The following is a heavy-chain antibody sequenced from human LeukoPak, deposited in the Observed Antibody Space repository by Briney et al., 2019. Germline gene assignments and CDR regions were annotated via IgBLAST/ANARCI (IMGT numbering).Heavy chain of an antibody. CDR1: GGSFSGYY. J-gene: IGHJ1*01. CDR2: INHSGSS. V-gene: IGHV4-34*01. CDR3: ARGEDGDYYFQH. D-gene: IGHD4-17*01. Sequence: SETLSLTCAVYGGSFSGYYWSWIRQPPGKGLEWIGEINHSGSSNYNPSLKSRVTISVDMSKNQFSLKLSSVTAADTAVYYCARGEDGDYYFQHWGQGTLVTVSS.